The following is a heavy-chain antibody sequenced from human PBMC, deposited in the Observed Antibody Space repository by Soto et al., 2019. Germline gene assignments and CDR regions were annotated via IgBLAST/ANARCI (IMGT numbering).Heavy chain of an antibody. J-gene: IGHJ6*02. CDR3: SRDISSIAAAGIDYYYYYGMDV. D-gene: IGHD6-13*01. CDR1: GYTFTSYD. CDR2: IIPIFGTA. Sequence: SVKVSCKASGYTFTSYDINWVRQATGQGLERMGGIIPIFGTANYAQKFQGRVTITADESTSTAYMELSRLRSDDTAVYYCSRDISSIAAAGIDYYYYYGMDVWGQGTTVTVSS. V-gene: IGHV1-69*13.